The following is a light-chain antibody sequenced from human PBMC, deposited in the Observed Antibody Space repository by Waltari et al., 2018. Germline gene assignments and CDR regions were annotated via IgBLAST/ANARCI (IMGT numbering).Light chain of an antibody. CDR2: DVF. J-gene: IGLJ3*02. V-gene: IGLV2-11*01. Sequence: QSALTQPRSVSGSPGQSVTISCTGTGSDVGDYNYVSWYQQHPGKAPKLVIYDVFKRPSGVPDRYHGSGSGNSASLTISGLQAEDEADYFCCSYAGTWVFGGGTKLTVL. CDR3: CSYAGTWV. CDR1: GSDVGDYNY.